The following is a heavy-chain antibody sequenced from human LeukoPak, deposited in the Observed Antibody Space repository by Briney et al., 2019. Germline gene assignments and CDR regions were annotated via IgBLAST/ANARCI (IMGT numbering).Heavy chain of an antibody. D-gene: IGHD6-19*01. CDR3: ATDPSIAVAAKGAFDI. CDR2: IIPILGIA. Sequence: SVKVSCKASGGTFSSYAISWVRQAPGQGLEWMGRIIPILGIANYAQKFQGRVTITADKSTSTAYMELSSLRSEDTAVYYCATDPSIAVAAKGAFDIWGQGTMVTVSS. V-gene: IGHV1-69*04. CDR1: GGTFSSYA. J-gene: IGHJ3*02.